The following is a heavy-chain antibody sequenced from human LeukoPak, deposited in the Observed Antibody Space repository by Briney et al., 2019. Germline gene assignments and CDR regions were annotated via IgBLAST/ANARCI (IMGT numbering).Heavy chain of an antibody. J-gene: IGHJ6*02. CDR3: ARAQRTLDGMDV. V-gene: IGHV3-74*01. CDR2: INSDGSST. D-gene: IGHD2-2*01. CDR1: GFTFSSYW. Sequence: GGSLRLSCAASGFTFSSYWMHWVRQAPGKGLVWVSRINSDGSSTSYADSVKGRFTISRDNAKNTLYLQMNSLRAEDTAVYYCARAQRTLDGMDVWGQGTTVTVSS.